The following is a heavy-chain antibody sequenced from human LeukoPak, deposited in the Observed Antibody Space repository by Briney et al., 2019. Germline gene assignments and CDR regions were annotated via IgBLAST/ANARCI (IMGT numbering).Heavy chain of an antibody. CDR3: ARDTYGDYYFDY. Sequence: PSETLSLTCTVSDGSISSYYWSWIRQPPGKGLEWIGYIYYSGSTNYNPSLKSRVTMSVDTSKNQFSLKLSSVTAADTAVYYCARDTYGDYYFDYWGQGTLVTVSS. D-gene: IGHD4-17*01. CDR2: IYYSGST. V-gene: IGHV4-59*12. CDR1: DGSISSYY. J-gene: IGHJ4*02.